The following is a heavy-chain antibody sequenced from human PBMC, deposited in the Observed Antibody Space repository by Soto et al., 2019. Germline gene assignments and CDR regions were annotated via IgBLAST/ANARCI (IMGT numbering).Heavy chain of an antibody. Sequence: QVQLVQSGAEVKQPGSSVKVSCKASGGTLSRSAISWVRQAPGQVLEWMGGIIPIFGPAIYAQKFRGRVSIIADESTRTAYMEMSSLRSDDTAVYYCGTGSSWTKVESWGQGTLVTVAS. CDR2: IIPIFGPA. CDR1: GGTLSRSA. CDR3: GTGSSWTKVES. D-gene: IGHD6-13*01. J-gene: IGHJ4*02. V-gene: IGHV1-69*01.